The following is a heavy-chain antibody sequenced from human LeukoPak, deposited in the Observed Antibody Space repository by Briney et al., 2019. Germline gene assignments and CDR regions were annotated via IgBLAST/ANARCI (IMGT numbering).Heavy chain of an antibody. CDR3: ASSYYDSSGYYGYYFDY. CDR1: GGSFSGYY. Sequence: SETLSLTCAVYGGSFSGYYWSWLRQPPGKGLEWIGEINHSGSTNYNPSLKSRVTISVDTSKNQFSLKLSSVTAADTAVYYCASSYYDSSGYYGYYFDYWGQGTLVTVSS. D-gene: IGHD3-22*01. CDR2: INHSGST. V-gene: IGHV4-34*01. J-gene: IGHJ4*02.